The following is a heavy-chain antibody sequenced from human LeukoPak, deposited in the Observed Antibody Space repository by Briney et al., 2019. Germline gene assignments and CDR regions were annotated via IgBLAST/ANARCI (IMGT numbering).Heavy chain of an antibody. CDR3: AKLRLRLGELSSDFDY. D-gene: IGHD3-16*02. Sequence: GGSLRLSCAASGFTFSNYAMSRVRQAPGKGLEWVSVISYDGSNKYYADSVKGRFTISRDNSKNTLYLQMNSLRAEDTAVYYCAKLRLRLGELSSDFDYWGQGTMVTVSS. V-gene: IGHV3-30*18. CDR2: ISYDGSNK. J-gene: IGHJ4*02. CDR1: GFTFSNYA.